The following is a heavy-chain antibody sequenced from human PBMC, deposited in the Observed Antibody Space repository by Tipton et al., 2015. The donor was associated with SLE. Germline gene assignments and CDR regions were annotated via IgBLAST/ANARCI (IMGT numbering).Heavy chain of an antibody. Sequence: SLRLSCAASGFTFSTYALSWVRQAPGKGLEWVSAIYGGGGTYSAGSVKGRFTLSRDHSKNTLFLQMDSLSAEDTAVYYRARDHFVFDRWGQGTMVTVAS. D-gene: IGHD2/OR15-2a*01. J-gene: IGHJ3*01. CDR3: ARDHFVFDR. CDR1: GFTFSTYA. V-gene: IGHV3-53*05. CDR2: IYGGGGT.